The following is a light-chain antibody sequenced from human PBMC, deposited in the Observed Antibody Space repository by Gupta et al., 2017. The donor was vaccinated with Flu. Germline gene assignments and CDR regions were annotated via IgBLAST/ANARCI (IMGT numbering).Light chain of an antibody. CDR2: DVN. CDR3: CSDAGSNKGV. Sequence: SVTISCTGTSSDVGGYNYVSWYQQHPGKAPKLMMYDVNKRPSGVPDRYSGSKSGNTASLTVSGLQAEDEADYYCCSDAGSNKGVFGTGTKVTVL. V-gene: IGLV2-8*01. J-gene: IGLJ1*01. CDR1: SSDVGGYNY.